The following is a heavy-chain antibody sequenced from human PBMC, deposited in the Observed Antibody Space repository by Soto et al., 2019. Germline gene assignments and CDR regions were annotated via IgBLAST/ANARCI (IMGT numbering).Heavy chain of an antibody. CDR2: IWYDGSNQ. V-gene: IGHV3-33*01. CDR3: ARDLRGGASAYFQH. J-gene: IGHJ1*01. D-gene: IGHD3-10*01. CDR1: GFTFSSYG. Sequence: QVQLVESGGGVAQPGRSLRLSCAVSGFTFSSYGMHWVRQAPGKGLERVAVIWYDGSNQFYADSVKGRFTISRDNSKKTLYLKMKSLRAEDTAVYYCARDLRGGASAYFQHWGQGTLVTVSS.